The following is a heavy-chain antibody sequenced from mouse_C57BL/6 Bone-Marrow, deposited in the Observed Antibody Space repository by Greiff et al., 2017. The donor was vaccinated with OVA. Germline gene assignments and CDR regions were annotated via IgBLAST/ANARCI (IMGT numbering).Heavy chain of an antibody. CDR1: GFSFNTYA. V-gene: IGHV10-1*01. CDR3: VRLGIYYDYDDYAMDY. D-gene: IGHD2-4*01. CDR2: IRSKSNNYAT. Sequence: EVKLVESGGGLVQPKGSLKLSCAASGFSFNTYAMNWVRQAPGKGLEWVARIRSKSNNYATYYADSVKDRFTISRDDSESMLYLQMNNLKTEDTAMYYCVRLGIYYDYDDYAMDYWGQGTSVTVSS. J-gene: IGHJ4*01.